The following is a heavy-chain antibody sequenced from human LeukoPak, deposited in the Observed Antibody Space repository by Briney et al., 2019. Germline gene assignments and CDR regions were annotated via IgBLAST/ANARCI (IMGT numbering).Heavy chain of an antibody. CDR1: AGSISSYY. CDR3: ARVALLGYCSSTSCYETFDY. CDR2: IYHSGST. D-gene: IGHD2-2*01. Sequence: KSSETLSLTCTVSAGSISSYYWSWIRQPPGKGLEWIGEIYHSGSTNYNPSLKSRVTISVDKSKNQFSLKLSSVTAADTAVYYCARVALLGYCSSTSCYETFDYWGQGTLVTVSS. J-gene: IGHJ4*02. V-gene: IGHV4-59*12.